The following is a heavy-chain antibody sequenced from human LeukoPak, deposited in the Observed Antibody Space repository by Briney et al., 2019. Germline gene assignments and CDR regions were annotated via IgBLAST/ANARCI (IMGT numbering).Heavy chain of an antibody. V-gene: IGHV3-23*01. CDR1: GFTFSSYA. Sequence: PGGSLRLSCAASGFTFSSYAMSWVHQAPGKGLEWVSAISGSGGSTYYADSVKGRFTISRDNSKNTLYLQMNSLRAEDAAVYYCAKGNDFWSGYCFDYWGQGTLVTVSS. J-gene: IGHJ4*02. D-gene: IGHD3-3*01. CDR3: AKGNDFWSGYCFDY. CDR2: ISGSGGST.